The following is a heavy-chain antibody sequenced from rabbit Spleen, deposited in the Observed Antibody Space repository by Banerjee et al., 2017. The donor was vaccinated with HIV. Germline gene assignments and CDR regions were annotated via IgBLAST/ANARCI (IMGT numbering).Heavy chain of an antibody. Sequence: LEESGGGLVKPGGTLTLTCTVSGFSFSSNWICWVRQAPGKGLEWIACIDTSDGDTDYANWPKGRFTISKTSSTTVTLQMTSLTAADTATYFCARAVWSEGWDNYFNLWGPGTLVTVS. CDR1: GFSFSSNW. CDR2: IDTSDGDT. V-gene: IGHV1S45*01. D-gene: IGHD4-2*01. J-gene: IGHJ4*01. CDR3: ARAVWSEGWDNYFNL.